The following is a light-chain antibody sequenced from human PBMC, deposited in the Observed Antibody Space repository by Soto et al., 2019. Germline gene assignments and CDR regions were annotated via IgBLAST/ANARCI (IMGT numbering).Light chain of an antibody. CDR1: QSISAW. V-gene: IGKV1-5*03. Sequence: DIQMTQSASTLSASVGDRVSINCRASQSISAWLAWYQQRPGKAPRLLIYKASTLEIGVPSRFSGSGSGTEFTLTISSLQPDDVAIYYCQQYNDYSWTFGQGTKVDLK. CDR2: KAS. CDR3: QQYNDYSWT. J-gene: IGKJ1*01.